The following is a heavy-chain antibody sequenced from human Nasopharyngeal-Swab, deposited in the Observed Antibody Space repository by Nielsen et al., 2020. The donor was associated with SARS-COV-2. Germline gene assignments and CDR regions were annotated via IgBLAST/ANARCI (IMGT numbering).Heavy chain of an antibody. Sequence: ASVKVSCKVSGYTLTELSMHWVRQAPGQGLEWMGIINPSGGSTSYAQKFQGRVTMTRDTSTSTVYMELSSLRSEDTAVYYCARDHSSGYYYVSYWGQGTLVTVSS. V-gene: IGHV1-46*01. CDR2: INPSGGST. CDR3: ARDHSSGYYYVSY. D-gene: IGHD3-22*01. J-gene: IGHJ4*02. CDR1: GYTLTELS.